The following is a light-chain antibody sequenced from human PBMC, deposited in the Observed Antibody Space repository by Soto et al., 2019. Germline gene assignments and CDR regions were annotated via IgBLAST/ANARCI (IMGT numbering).Light chain of an antibody. CDR2: GGS. CDR1: ESVGSD. V-gene: IGKV3-15*01. J-gene: IGKJ5*01. CDR3: KQYNDWPTIT. Sequence: ELVLTQSPATLSVTPGNRATLSCRASESVGSDLAWYQQKPGQAPRLLIYGGSIRAADIPDRFSGSGSGTEFTLTINSLQSEDSAVYYCKQYNDWPTITFGQGTRLETK.